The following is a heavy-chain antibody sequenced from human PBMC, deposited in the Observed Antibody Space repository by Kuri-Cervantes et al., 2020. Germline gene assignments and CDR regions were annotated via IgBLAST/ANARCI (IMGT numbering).Heavy chain of an antibody. CDR3: ARWGSGWYYFDY. CDR2: INHSGST. D-gene: IGHD6-19*01. J-gene: IGHJ4*02. CDR1: GGSFSGYY. Sequence: SETLSLTCAVYGGSFSGYYWSWIRQPPGKGLEWIGEINHSGSTNYNPSLKSRVTISVDTSRNQFSLKLSSVTAADTAVYYCARWGSGWYYFDYWGQGTLVTVSS. V-gene: IGHV4-34*01.